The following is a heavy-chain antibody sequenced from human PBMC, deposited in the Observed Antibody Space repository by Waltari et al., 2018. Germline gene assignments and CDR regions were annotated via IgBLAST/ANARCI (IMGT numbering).Heavy chain of an antibody. CDR2: INPNSGGT. D-gene: IGHD2-2*01. J-gene: IGHJ4*02. V-gene: IGHV1-2*02. Sequence: QVQLVQSGAEVKKPGASVKVSCTASGYTFTGYYMHWVRPAPGQGLEWMGWINPNSGGTNYAQKFQGRVTMTRDTSISTAYMELSRLRSDDTAVYYCAIYCSSTSCPFDYWGQGTLVTVSS. CDR1: GYTFTGYY. CDR3: AIYCSSTSCPFDY.